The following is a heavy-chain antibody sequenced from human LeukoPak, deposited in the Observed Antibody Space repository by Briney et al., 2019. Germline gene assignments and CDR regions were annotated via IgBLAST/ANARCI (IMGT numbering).Heavy chain of an antibody. V-gene: IGHV1-8*01. CDR1: GYTFTSYD. D-gene: IGHD4-17*01. CDR2: MNPNSGNT. Sequence: ASVKVSCKASGYTFTSYDINWVRQATGQGLEWMGWMNPNSGNTGYAQKFQGRVTMTSDTSISTAYMEPSSLRSEDTAVYYCARARAFYGDYPYYFDYWGQGTLVTVSS. J-gene: IGHJ4*02. CDR3: ARARAFYGDYPYYFDY.